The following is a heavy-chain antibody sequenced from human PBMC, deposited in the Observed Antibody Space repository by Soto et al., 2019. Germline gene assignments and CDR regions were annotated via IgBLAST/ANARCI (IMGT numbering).Heavy chain of an antibody. CDR3: AKRRRDYGLGRERAHYFAP. D-gene: IGHD3-10*01. CDR1: GFSLSTTGVG. Sequence: QITLKESGPTLVRPTQTLTLTCTFSGFSLSTTGVGVGWIRQPPGKALEWLALIYWDDDKRYSPSLKSRLTISSDTSKFEVILTMTTLDPVDTATYYCAKRRRDYGLGRERAHYFAPWGQGTLVTVSS. V-gene: IGHV2-5*02. CDR2: IYWDDDK. J-gene: IGHJ5*02.